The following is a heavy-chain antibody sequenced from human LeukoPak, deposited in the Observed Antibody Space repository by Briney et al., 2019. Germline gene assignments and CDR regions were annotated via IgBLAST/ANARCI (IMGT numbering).Heavy chain of an antibody. J-gene: IGHJ6*03. D-gene: IGHD1-26*01. CDR1: GFTFSSYE. V-gene: IGHV3-48*03. CDR3: ARTPFYSGSSYYYYYYYMDV. CDR2: ISSSGSTI. Sequence: GGSLRLPCAASGFTFSSYEMNWVRQAPGKGLEWVSYISSSGSTIYYADSVKGRFTISRDNAKNSLYLQMNSLRAEDTAVYYCARTPFYSGSSYYYYYYYMDVWGKGTTVTVSS.